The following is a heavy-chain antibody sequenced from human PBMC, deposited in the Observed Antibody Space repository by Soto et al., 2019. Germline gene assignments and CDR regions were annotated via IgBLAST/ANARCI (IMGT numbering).Heavy chain of an antibody. CDR2: IYHSGST. Sequence: SETLSLTCAVSGYSISSGYYWGWIRQPPGKGLEWIGSIYHSGSTYYNPSLKSRVTISVDTSKNQFSLKLSSVTAADTAVYYCARDLSVVRGSQLTLGWFDPWGQGTLVTV. D-gene: IGHD2-2*01. CDR1: GYSISSGYY. J-gene: IGHJ5*02. V-gene: IGHV4-38-2*02. CDR3: ARDLSVVRGSQLTLGWFDP.